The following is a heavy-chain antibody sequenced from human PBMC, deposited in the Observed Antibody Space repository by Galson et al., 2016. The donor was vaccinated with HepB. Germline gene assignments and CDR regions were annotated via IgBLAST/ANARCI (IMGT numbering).Heavy chain of an antibody. D-gene: IGHD6-19*01. CDR2: MNPNSDYT. CDR3: ARGSGHLSGWYPRDDFDY. Sequence: SVKVSCKASGYTLTSYDINWVRQAAGQGLEWMGWMNPNSDYTGSAEKFQGRVTMTSNISINTVYLEVSNLRSEDTAVYYCARGSGHLSGWYPRDDFDYWGQGTLVTVSS. J-gene: IGHJ4*02. CDR1: GYTLTSYD. V-gene: IGHV1-8*01.